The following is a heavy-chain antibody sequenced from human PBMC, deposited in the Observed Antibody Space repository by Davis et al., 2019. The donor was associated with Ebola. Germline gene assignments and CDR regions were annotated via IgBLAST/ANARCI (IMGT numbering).Heavy chain of an antibody. J-gene: IGHJ4*02. D-gene: IGHD6-13*01. V-gene: IGHV3-21*05. CDR1: GFTFSSYS. Sequence: GGSLRLSCAASGFTFSSYSMSWIRQAPGKGLEWVSYISSSSSYTNYADSVKGRFTISRDNAKNSLYLQMNSLRAEDTAVYYCARGGYDWGQGTLVTVSS. CDR2: ISSSSSYT. CDR3: ARGGYD.